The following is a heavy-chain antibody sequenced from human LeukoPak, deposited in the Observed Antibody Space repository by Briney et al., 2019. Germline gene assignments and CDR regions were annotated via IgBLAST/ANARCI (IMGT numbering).Heavy chain of an antibody. CDR2: IYYSGST. CDR1: GGAISSYY. CDR3: AIEGDGYCSGGSCYL. Sequence: SETLSLTCTVSGGAISSYYWSWIRQPPGKGLEWIGYIYYSGSTNYNPSLKSRVTISVDTSKNQFSLKLSSVTAADTAVYYCAIEGDGYCSGGSCYLWGQGTLVTVSS. D-gene: IGHD2-15*01. V-gene: IGHV4-59*01. J-gene: IGHJ4*02.